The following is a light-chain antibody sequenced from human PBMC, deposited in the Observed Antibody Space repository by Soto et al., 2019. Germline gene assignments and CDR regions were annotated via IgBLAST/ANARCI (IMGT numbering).Light chain of an antibody. J-gene: IGKJ1*01. CDR2: VAS. V-gene: IGKV1-39*01. Sequence: DIQMTQSPSSLSASVGDRVTMTCRASQSISSYLNWYQVKPGKAPKLLIYVASSLQSGVPSRFSGSGSGTDFTLTISSLQHEDFDTYYCQHSNSYSEALGQGTKVDIK. CDR1: QSISSY. CDR3: QHSNSYSEA.